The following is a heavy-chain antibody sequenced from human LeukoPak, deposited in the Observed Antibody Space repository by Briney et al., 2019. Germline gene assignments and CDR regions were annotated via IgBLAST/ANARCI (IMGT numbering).Heavy chain of an antibody. J-gene: IGHJ4*02. CDR2: IYYSGST. D-gene: IGHD6-13*01. CDR1: GGSISSSSYY. CDR3: ARSPAYSSSWYIDY. V-gene: IGHV4-39*07. Sequence: SETLSLTCTVSGGSISSSSYYWGWIRQPPGKGLEWIGSIYYSGSTYYNPSLKSRVTISVDTSKNQFSLKLSSVTAADTAVYYCARSPAYSSSWYIDYWGQGTLVTVSS.